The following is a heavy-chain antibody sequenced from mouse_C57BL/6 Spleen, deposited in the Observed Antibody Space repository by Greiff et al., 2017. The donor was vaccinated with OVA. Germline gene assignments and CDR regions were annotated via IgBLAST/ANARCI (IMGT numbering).Heavy chain of an antibody. J-gene: IGHJ1*03. CDR1: GYTFTSYW. Sequence: QVQLQQPGAELVMPGASVKLSCKASGYTFTSYWMHWVKQRPGQGLEWIGEIDPSDSYTNYNQKFKGKSTLTVDKSSSTAYMQLSSLTSEDSAGYYCARCGYGWYFDVWGTGTTVTVSS. CDR3: ARCGYGWYFDV. V-gene: IGHV1-69*01. D-gene: IGHD2-2*01. CDR2: IDPSDSYT.